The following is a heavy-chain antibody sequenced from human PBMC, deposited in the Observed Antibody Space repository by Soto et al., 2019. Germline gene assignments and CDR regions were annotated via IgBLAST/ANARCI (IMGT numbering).Heavy chain of an antibody. CDR1: GFSFNNYA. J-gene: IGHJ4*02. D-gene: IGHD1-26*01. CDR2: ISGSGDAT. CDR3: AKDTGVRGSSYFGD. V-gene: IGHV3-23*01. Sequence: EVHLWQSGGGVVQPGGSLRLSCAASGFSFNNYAMTWVRQAPGQGLEWVSGISGSGDATYYADPVKGRFSVSRDKSTSTVHLQLSSLRVEDTAVYYCAKDTGVRGSSYFGDWGQGALVIVSS.